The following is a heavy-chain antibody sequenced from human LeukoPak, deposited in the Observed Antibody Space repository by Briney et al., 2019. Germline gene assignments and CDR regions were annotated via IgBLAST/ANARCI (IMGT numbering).Heavy chain of an antibody. Sequence: GASVKVSCKASGGTFSSYAISWVRQAPGQGLEWMGGIIPIFGTANYAQKFQGRVTITTDESTSTAYMELSSLRSDDTAVYYCARGSGRQQLWFDPWGQGTLVTVSS. D-gene: IGHD6-13*01. CDR3: ARGSGRQQLWFDP. CDR2: IIPIFGTA. J-gene: IGHJ5*02. CDR1: GGTFSSYA. V-gene: IGHV1-69*05.